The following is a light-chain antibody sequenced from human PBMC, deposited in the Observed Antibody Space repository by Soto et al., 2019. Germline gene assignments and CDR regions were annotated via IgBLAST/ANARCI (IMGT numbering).Light chain of an antibody. CDR1: TSNIGTFY. J-gene: IGLJ1*01. V-gene: IGLV1-47*02. CDR2: IGD. CDR3: AAWDDNLNAYV. Sequence: QSVLTQPPSASSTPGQTVTISCSGNTSNIGTFYVYWYQHLPGTAPKLLIYIGDQRASGVSDRFSGSKSGTSASLAISGLRADDGADYYCAAWDDNLNAYVFGSGTKLTVL.